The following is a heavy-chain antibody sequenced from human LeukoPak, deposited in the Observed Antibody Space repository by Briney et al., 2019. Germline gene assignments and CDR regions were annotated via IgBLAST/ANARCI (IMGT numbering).Heavy chain of an antibody. V-gene: IGHV3-21*01. CDR3: ARHAYRVDSTGYYRPNWFDP. Sequence: GGSLRLSCAASGFTFSIYSMNWVRQAPGKGLEWVSSITGTSTYIYYADSVKGRFTISRDNAKNSLYLQMNSLRAEDTAVYYCARHAYRVDSTGYYRPNWFDPWGQGTLVTVSS. J-gene: IGHJ5*02. CDR1: GFTFSIYS. CDR2: ITGTSTYI. D-gene: IGHD6-19*01.